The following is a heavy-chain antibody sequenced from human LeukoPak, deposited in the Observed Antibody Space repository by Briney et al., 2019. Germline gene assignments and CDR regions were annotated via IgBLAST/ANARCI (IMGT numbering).Heavy chain of an antibody. CDR1: GGTFSSYA. J-gene: IGHJ4*02. CDR2: ISAYNGNT. D-gene: IGHD6-19*01. CDR3: ARDRGSGWFIY. V-gene: IGHV1-18*01. Sequence: AASVKVSCKASGGTFSSYAISRVRQAPGQGLEWVGWISAYNGNTNYAQKLQGRVTMTTDTSTSTAYMELRSLRSDDTAVYYCARDRGSGWFIYWGQGTLVTVSS.